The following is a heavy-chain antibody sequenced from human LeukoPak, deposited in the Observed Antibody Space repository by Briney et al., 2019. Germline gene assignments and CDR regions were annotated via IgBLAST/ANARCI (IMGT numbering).Heavy chain of an antibody. Sequence: PGGSLRLSCAASGFTFSSYAMHWVRQAPGKGLEWVAVISYDGSNKYYADSVKGRFTISRDNSKNTLYLQMNSLRAEDTAVYYCARASTIFGVVQAFDIWGQGTMVTVSS. CDR3: ARASTIFGVVQAFDI. V-gene: IGHV3-30-3*01. J-gene: IGHJ3*02. D-gene: IGHD3-3*01. CDR1: GFTFSSYA. CDR2: ISYDGSNK.